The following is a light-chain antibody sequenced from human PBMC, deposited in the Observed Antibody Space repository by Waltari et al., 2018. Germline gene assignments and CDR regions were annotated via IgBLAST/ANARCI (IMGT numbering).Light chain of an antibody. J-gene: IGLJ3*02. Sequence: SYELTQPPSVSVSPGQTASITCSGDKLGDKYVCWYQQKPGHSPEVVIYQDSLRPSGIPERFPGSNSGNTATLTISGTQPVDDADYYCQAWDSGVVFGGGTKLTVL. V-gene: IGLV3-1*01. CDR2: QDS. CDR3: QAWDSGVV. CDR1: KLGDKY.